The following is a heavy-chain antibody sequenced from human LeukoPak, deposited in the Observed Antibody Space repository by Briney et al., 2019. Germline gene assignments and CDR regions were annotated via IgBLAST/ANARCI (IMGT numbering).Heavy chain of an antibody. D-gene: IGHD4-17*01. CDR2: ISSSGSTI. CDR3: ARDYGAGMDV. Sequence: GGSLRLSCAASGFTFSSYEMNWVRQAPGRGLEWVSYISSSGSTIYYADSVKGRFTISRDNAKNSLYLQMNSLRAEDTAVYYCARDYGAGMDVWGQGTTVTVSS. J-gene: IGHJ6*02. CDR1: GFTFSSYE. V-gene: IGHV3-48*03.